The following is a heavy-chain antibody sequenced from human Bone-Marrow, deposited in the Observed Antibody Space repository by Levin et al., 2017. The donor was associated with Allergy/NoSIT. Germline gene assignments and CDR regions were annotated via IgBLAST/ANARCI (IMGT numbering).Heavy chain of an antibody. CDR1: GLTFSDSD. V-gene: IGHV3-30*04. Sequence: GESLKISCAASGLTFSDSDVHWVRQAPGKGLEWVAFISYDGNKKYYADSVRGRFTISRDNSKNTLFLQMNSLRAEDTAIYYCAAGNIYGRLDYWGQGTLVTVSS. CDR3: AAGNIYGRLDY. J-gene: IGHJ4*02. CDR2: ISYDGNKK. D-gene: IGHD5-18*01.